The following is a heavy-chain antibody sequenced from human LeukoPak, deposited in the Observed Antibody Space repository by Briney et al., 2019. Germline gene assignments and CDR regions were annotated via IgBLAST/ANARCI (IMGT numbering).Heavy chain of an antibody. J-gene: IGHJ4*02. V-gene: IGHV3-20*04. CDR2: INWNGGST. CDR3: ARVSDISVAAYFDY. CDR1: GFTFDDYG. D-gene: IGHD6-19*01. Sequence: GGSLRLSCAASGFTFDDYGLSWVRQAPGKGLEWVSTINWNGGSTGYADSVKGRFSISRDNAKNSLYLQMNSLRAEDTALYYCARVSDISVAAYFDYWGQGTLVTVSS.